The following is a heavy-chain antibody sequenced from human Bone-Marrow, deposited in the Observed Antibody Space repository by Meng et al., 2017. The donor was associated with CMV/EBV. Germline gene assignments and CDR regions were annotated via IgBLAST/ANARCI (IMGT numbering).Heavy chain of an antibody. CDR2: INPNSGGT. D-gene: IGHD3-10*01. J-gene: IGHJ4*02. CDR1: GYTFSGYY. Sequence: ASVKVSCKASGYTFSGYYIHWVRQAPGQGLEWMGWINPNSGGTNSAQKFQGRVTMTRDTSISTAYMELSRLRSDDTAVYYCARAIVREIILSGWDSWGQGNLVTVPS. V-gene: IGHV1-2*02. CDR3: ARAIVREIILSGWDS.